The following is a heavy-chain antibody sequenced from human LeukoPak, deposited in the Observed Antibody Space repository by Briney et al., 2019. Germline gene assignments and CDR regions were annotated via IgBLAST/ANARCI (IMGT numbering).Heavy chain of an antibody. J-gene: IGHJ4*02. Sequence: GGSLRLSCAASGFTFDDYAMHWVRQAPGKGLEWVSGISWNSGSIGYADSVKGRFTISRDNAKNSLYLQMNSLRAEDTALYYCAKGASSSWYWYFDYWGQGTLVTVSS. CDR1: GFTFDDYA. CDR2: ISWNSGSI. V-gene: IGHV3-9*01. D-gene: IGHD6-13*01. CDR3: AKGASSSWYWYFDY.